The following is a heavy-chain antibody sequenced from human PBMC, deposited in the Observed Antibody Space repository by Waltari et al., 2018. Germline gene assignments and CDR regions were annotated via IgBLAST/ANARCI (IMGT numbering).Heavy chain of an antibody. CDR1: GGSFSGYY. CDR3: ARGALRGAAVGGWFDP. V-gene: IGHV4-34*01. CDR2: INHSGST. J-gene: IGHJ5*02. D-gene: IGHD3-16*01. Sequence: QVQLQQWGAGLLKPSETLSLTCAVYGGSFSGYYWSWIRQPPGKGLEWIGEINHSGSTNYNPSLKRRVTISVDTSKNQFSLKLSSVTAADTAVYYCARGALRGAAVGGWFDPWGQGTLVTVSS.